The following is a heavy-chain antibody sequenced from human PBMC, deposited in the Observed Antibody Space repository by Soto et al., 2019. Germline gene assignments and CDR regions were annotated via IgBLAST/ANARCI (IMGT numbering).Heavy chain of an antibody. J-gene: IGHJ5*02. CDR3: ARDRSSSWSDNWFDP. CDR2: ISSSAGSI. D-gene: IGHD6-13*01. Sequence: PGGSLRLSCAASGFTFSSYEVNWVRQAPGKGLEWISYISSSAGSIYYADSVKGRFTISRDSAKNSLYLQMNSLRAEDTAIYYCARDRSSSWSDNWFDPWGLGTLVTVSS. CDR1: GFTFSSYE. V-gene: IGHV3-48*03.